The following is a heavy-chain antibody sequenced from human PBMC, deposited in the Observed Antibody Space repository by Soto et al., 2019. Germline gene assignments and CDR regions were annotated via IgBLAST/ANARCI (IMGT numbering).Heavy chain of an antibody. V-gene: IGHV3-23*01. Sequence: GGSLRLSCAASGFTFSSYAMSWVRQAPGKGLEWVSAISGSGGSTYYADSVKGRFTISRDNAKNTLYLQMNSLRAEDTALYYCAKDRTPIVVVVAATIFDIWGQGTMVTVSS. CDR2: ISGSGGST. D-gene: IGHD2-15*01. CDR1: GFTFSSYA. CDR3: AKDRTPIVVVVAATIFDI. J-gene: IGHJ3*02.